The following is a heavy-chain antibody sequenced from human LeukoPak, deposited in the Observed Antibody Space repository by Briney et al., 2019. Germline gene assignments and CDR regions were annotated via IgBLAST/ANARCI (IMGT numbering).Heavy chain of an antibody. CDR1: GFTFCDDA. D-gene: IGHD5-18*01. CDR2: IRSKDYGGTT. Sequence: PGGSLRLSCTTSGFTFCDDAMSWVRQAPGKGLVWVVFIRSKDYGGTTGYSASVNVPFTISRDYSKSIAYMQKNSLKIEDTAVYYCPRDPETKLWLEGYWGQGTLVTVSS. CDR3: PRDPETKLWLEGY. J-gene: IGHJ4*02. V-gene: IGHV3-49*04.